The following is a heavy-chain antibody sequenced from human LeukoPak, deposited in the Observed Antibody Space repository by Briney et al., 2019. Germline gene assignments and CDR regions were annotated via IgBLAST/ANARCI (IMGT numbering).Heavy chain of an antibody. CDR2: IYSGGST. CDR3: ARVSVGATHFDY. V-gene: IGHV3-66*01. CDR1: GFTFSSYS. J-gene: IGHJ4*02. D-gene: IGHD1-26*01. Sequence: PGGSLRLSCAASGFTFSSYSMNWVRQAPGKGLEWVSVIYSGGSTYYADSVKGRFTISRDNSKNTLYLQMNSLRAEDTAVYYCARVSVGATHFDYWGQGTLVTVSS.